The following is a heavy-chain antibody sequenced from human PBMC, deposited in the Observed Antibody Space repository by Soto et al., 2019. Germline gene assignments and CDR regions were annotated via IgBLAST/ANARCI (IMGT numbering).Heavy chain of an antibody. CDR1: GFTFSSYS. CDR2: ISGSGNYT. V-gene: IGHV3-21*01. J-gene: IGHJ4*02. Sequence: GGSLRLSCAASGFTFSSYSMNWVRQAPGKGLEWVSSISGSGNYTHYADFLRGRFTISRDNAKTSLYLQMNSLRAEDTAVYYCAREGINNYNEYYFDYWGKGTVVTVSS. D-gene: IGHD4-4*01. CDR3: AREGINNYNEYYFDY.